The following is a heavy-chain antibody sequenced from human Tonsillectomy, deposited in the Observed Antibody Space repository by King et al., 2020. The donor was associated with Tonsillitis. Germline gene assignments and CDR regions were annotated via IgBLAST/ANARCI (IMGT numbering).Heavy chain of an antibody. D-gene: IGHD3-22*01. V-gene: IGHV3-30-3*01. CDR1: RFTFSTYS. CDR2: ISYDGSNK. Sequence: VQLVESGGGVVQPGRSLRLSCAASRFTFSTYSMHWVRQAPGKGLEWVAIISYDGSNKYHADSVKGRFIISRDNSKNTLYLQMNSLRAEDTAVYYCARSYDTSGYYYVGVYFAYWGQGTLVTVSS. J-gene: IGHJ4*02. CDR3: ARSYDTSGYYYVGVYFAY.